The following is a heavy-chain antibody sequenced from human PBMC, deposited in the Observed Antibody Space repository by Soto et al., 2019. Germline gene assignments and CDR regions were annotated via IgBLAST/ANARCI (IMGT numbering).Heavy chain of an antibody. Sequence: SLRLSCAAPGFTFSSYAMHWVRQAPGKGLEWVAVISYDGSNKYYADSVKGRFTISRDNSKNTLYLQMNSLRAEDTAVYYCARDGVTMVRGVATYYYYGMDVWGQGTTVTVS. J-gene: IGHJ6*02. V-gene: IGHV3-30-3*01. CDR2: ISYDGSNK. D-gene: IGHD3-10*01. CDR3: ARDGVTMVRGVATYYYYGMDV. CDR1: GFTFSSYA.